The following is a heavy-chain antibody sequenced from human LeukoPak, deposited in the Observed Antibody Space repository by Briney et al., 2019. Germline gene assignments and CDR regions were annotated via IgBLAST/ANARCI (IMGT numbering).Heavy chain of an antibody. Sequence: PGGSLRLSCAASGFTFSSYGMHWVRQAPGKGLEWVAVISYDGSNKYYADSVKGRFTISRDNSKNTLYLQMNSLRAEDTAVYYCARGGSVVTAAYWGQGTLVTVSS. CDR1: GFTFSSYG. J-gene: IGHJ4*02. D-gene: IGHD2-21*02. CDR3: ARGGSVVTAAY. V-gene: IGHV3-30*03. CDR2: ISYDGSNK.